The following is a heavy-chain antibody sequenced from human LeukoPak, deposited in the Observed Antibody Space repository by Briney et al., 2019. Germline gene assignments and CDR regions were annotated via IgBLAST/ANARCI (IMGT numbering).Heavy chain of an antibody. CDR1: GGSISSYY. V-gene: IGHV4-59*12. CDR2: IYYSGST. D-gene: IGHD3-10*01. Sequence: PSETLSLTCTVSGGSISSYYWSWIRQPPGKGLEWNGYIYYSGSTNYNPSLKSRVTISVDTSKNQFSLKLSSVTAADTAVYYCAKDLFSGSGRAGNMDVWGKGTTVTVSS. J-gene: IGHJ6*03. CDR3: AKDLFSGSGRAGNMDV.